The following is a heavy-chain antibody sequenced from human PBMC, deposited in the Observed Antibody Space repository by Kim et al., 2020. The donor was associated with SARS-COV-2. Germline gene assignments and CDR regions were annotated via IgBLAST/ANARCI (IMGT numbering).Heavy chain of an antibody. CDR3: ARDMDDYYYDSSGLDY. J-gene: IGHJ4*02. D-gene: IGHD3-22*01. V-gene: IGHV3-30*04. Sequence: DSVKGRFTIARDNSKNTLYLQMNSLRTEDTAVYDCARDMDDYYYDSSGLDYWGQGTLVTVSS.